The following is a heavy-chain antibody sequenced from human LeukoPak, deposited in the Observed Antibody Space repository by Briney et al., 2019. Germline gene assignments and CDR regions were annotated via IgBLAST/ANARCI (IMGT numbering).Heavy chain of an antibody. V-gene: IGHV3-11*04. Sequence: GGSLRLSCEASGFSFSDYYMSWIRQAPGKGLECVAYISNSGTPIYYIDSVKGRFTISRDNAKNSLYLQVEGLRVEDTAMYYCASEIIFGSFDYWGQGTLVTVSS. CDR1: GFSFSDYY. CDR3: ASEIIFGSFDY. D-gene: IGHD3-3*01. J-gene: IGHJ4*02. CDR2: ISNSGTPI.